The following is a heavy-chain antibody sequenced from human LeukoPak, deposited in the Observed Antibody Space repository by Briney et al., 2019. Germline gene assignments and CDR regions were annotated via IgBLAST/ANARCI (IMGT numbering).Heavy chain of an antibody. CDR2: INHSGST. D-gene: IGHD3-10*01. Sequence: SETLSLTCAVYGGSFSGYYWSWIRQPPGKGLEWIGEINHSGSTNYNPSLESRVTISVDTSKIQFSLKLTSVTATDTAVYYCARHQPRGFFDDNWGQGTLVTVSS. V-gene: IGHV4-34*01. CDR1: GGSFSGYY. CDR3: ARHQPRGFFDDN. J-gene: IGHJ4*02.